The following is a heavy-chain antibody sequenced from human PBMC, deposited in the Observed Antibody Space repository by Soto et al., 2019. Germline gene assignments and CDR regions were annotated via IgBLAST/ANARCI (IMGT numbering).Heavy chain of an antibody. CDR3: ARGYYYYMDV. CDR1: GVSISSNY. V-gene: IGHV4-59*08. Sequence: SVTLSLTCTVSGVSISSNYWIWIRQPPGKGLEWIGYIYYSGSTNYNPSLKSRVTISVDTSKSHFSLKLSSVTAADTAVYYCARGYYYYMDVWGKGTTVTVSS. CDR2: IYYSGST. J-gene: IGHJ6*03.